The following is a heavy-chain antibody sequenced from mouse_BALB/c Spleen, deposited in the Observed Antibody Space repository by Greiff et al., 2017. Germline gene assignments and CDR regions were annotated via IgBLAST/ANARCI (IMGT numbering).Heavy chain of an antibody. CDR2: IWSGGST. V-gene: IGHV2-2*02. D-gene: IGHD1-2*01. CDR3: ARNSLLRLRAMDY. Sequence: VQRVESGPGLVQPSQSLSITCTVSGFSLTRYGVHWVRQYPGKGLEWLGVIWSGGSTDYNAAFISRLSISKDNSKSQVFFKMNSLQANDTAIYYCARNSLLRLRAMDYWGQGTSVTVSS. CDR1: GFSLTRYG. J-gene: IGHJ4*01.